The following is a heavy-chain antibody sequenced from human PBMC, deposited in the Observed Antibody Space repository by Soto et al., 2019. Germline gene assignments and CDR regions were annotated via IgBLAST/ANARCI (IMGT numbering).Heavy chain of an antibody. CDR1: GGSFSGYY. Sequence: QVQLQQWGAGLLKPSETLSLTCAVSGGSFSGYYFSWIRQPPGKGLEWIGEINHSGSTNYNPSLKSRVTISVDTSKNQFSLKRSSVTAADTAVYYCARDGSRDVAFDYWGQGTLVTVSS. D-gene: IGHD2-2*01. J-gene: IGHJ4*02. CDR2: INHSGST. V-gene: IGHV4-34*01. CDR3: ARDGSRDVAFDY.